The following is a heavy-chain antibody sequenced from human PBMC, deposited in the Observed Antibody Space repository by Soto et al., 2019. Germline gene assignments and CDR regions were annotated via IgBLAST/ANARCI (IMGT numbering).Heavy chain of an antibody. CDR3: ARDSGIPIFGVVPEDNWFDP. J-gene: IGHJ5*02. CDR2: ISAYNGNT. V-gene: IGHV1-18*01. D-gene: IGHD3-3*01. CDR1: GYTFTSYG. Sequence: QVQLVQSGAEVKKPGASVKVSCKASGYTFTSYGISWVRQAPGQGLEWMGWISAYNGNTNYAQKLQGRVTMTTDTSTSTAYMELRSLRADDTAVYYWARDSGIPIFGVVPEDNWFDPWGQGTLVTVSS.